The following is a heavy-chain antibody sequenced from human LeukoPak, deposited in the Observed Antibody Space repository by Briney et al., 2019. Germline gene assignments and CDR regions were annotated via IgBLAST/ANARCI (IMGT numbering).Heavy chain of an antibody. Sequence: KPSGTLSLTCGVSGGSISNTNWWTWVRQPPGKGLEWIGEVNLQGSTNYNPSLKSRVAISVDKSENHISLKLTSVTAADTAVYYCARLEITMVRGVKNGMDVWGQGTTVTVSS. D-gene: IGHD3-10*01. CDR3: ARLEITMVRGVKNGMDV. V-gene: IGHV4-4*02. CDR2: VNLQGST. J-gene: IGHJ6*02. CDR1: GGSISNTNW.